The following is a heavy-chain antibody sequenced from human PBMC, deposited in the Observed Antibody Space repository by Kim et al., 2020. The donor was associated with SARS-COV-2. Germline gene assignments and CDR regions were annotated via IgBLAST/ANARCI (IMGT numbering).Heavy chain of an antibody. J-gene: IGHJ4*02. V-gene: IGHV4-39*01. D-gene: IGHD2-2*02. CDR2: IYYSGST. CDR3: ARHSGYRSQVIYSLDF. Sequence: SETLSLTCTVSGDSISSSSYYWGWIRQPPGKGLEWIGTIYYSGSTYYNPSLKSRVTISMDRSKSQFSLKLSSVTAADTAVYYCARHSGYRSQVIYSLDFWGQGTLVTGSS. CDR1: GDSISSSSYY.